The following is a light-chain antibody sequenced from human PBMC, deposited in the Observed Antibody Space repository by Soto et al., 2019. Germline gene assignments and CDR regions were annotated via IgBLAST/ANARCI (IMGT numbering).Light chain of an antibody. CDR2: GAS. V-gene: IGKV3D-20*02. CDR1: QSVSSSN. Sequence: EIVLTQSPGTLSLSPGDRATLYCRASQSVSSSNLAWYQQKRGQSPRLLIYGASTRATGIPARFSGSGSGTDFTLTISSLEPEDFAVYYCQQRNNWPLTFGGGTKVDIK. CDR3: QQRNNWPLT. J-gene: IGKJ4*01.